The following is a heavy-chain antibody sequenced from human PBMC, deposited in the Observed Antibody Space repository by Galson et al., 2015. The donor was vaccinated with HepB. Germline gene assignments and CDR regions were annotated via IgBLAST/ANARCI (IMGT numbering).Heavy chain of an antibody. Sequence: SLRLSCAASGLTFSSYWMSWVRQAPGKGLEWVANIKQDGSEKYYVDSVKGRFTISRDNAKNSLYLQMNSLRAEDTAVYYCARDYPYCSGGSCTYYYYGMDVWGQGTTVTVSS. CDR1: GLTFSSYW. CDR3: ARDYPYCSGGSCTYYYYGMDV. V-gene: IGHV3-7*03. D-gene: IGHD2-15*01. CDR2: IKQDGSEK. J-gene: IGHJ6*02.